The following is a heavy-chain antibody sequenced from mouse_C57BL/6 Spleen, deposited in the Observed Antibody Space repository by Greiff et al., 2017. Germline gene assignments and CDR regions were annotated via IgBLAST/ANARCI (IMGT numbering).Heavy chain of an antibody. J-gene: IGHJ1*03. CDR1: GFTFSSYA. CDR3: TRDKLFSGYFDV. V-gene: IGHV5-9-1*02. Sequence: EVKLVESGEGLVKPGGSLKLSCAASGFTFSSYAMSWVRQTPEKRLEWVAYISSGGDYIYYADTVKGRFTISRDNARDTLYLQMSSLKSEDTAMYYCTRDKLFSGYFDVWGTGTTVTVSS. CDR2: ISSGGDYI.